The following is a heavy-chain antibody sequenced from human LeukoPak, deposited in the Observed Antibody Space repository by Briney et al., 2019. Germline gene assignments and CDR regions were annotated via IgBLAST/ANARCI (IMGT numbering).Heavy chain of an antibody. CDR1: GGSISSYY. V-gene: IGHV4-4*07. CDR3: ARGGWSLDS. D-gene: IGHD2-15*01. J-gene: IGHJ4*02. CDR2: FYISGSA. Sequence: SETLSLTCTVSGGSISSYYWSWIRQPAGKGLEWIGRFYISGSANYNPSLKSRVTMSVDTSKNQFSLRLTSVTAADTAVYYCARGGWSLDSWGQGTLVTVSS.